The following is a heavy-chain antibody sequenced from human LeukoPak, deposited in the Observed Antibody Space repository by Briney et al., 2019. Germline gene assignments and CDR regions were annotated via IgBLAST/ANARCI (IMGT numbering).Heavy chain of an antibody. CDR2: ISGSGGST. CDR1: GFTFSSYG. D-gene: IGHD3-10*01. Sequence: GGTLRLSCAASGFTFSSYGMSWVRQAPGKGLEWVSAISGSGGSTYYADSVKGRFTISRDNSKNTLYLQMNSLRAEDTAVYYCAKVKRGTMVRGDYPLRIDYWGQGTLVTVSS. V-gene: IGHV3-23*01. J-gene: IGHJ4*02. CDR3: AKVKRGTMVRGDYPLRIDY.